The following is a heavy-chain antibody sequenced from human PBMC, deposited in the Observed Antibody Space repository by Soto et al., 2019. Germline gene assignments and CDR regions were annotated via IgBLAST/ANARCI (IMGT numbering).Heavy chain of an antibody. CDR3: ARGYYDSSGYYVYYYYGMDV. V-gene: IGHV1-69*01. CDR1: GGTFSSYA. CDR2: IIPIFGTA. D-gene: IGHD3-22*01. Sequence: QVQLVQSGAEVKKPGSSVKVSCKASGGTFSSYAISWVRQAPGQGLEWMGGIIPIFGTANYAKKFQGRVTITADEYTSTAYMELSSLRSEDTAVYYCARGYYDSSGYYVYYYYGMDVWGQGTTVTVSS. J-gene: IGHJ6*02.